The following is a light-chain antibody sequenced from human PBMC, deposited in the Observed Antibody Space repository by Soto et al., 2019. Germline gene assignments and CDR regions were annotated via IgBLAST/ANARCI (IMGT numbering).Light chain of an antibody. Sequence: QSALTQPASVSGSPGQSINISCTGTSSDVGGYNYVSWYQHHPGKAPKLIIYDVSNRPSGVSNPFSGSKSGNTLSLTISGLQPEDEGDYYCSSYTTSNTRQTVFGTGTKLTVL. CDR1: SSDVGGYNY. CDR2: DVS. CDR3: SSYTTSNTRQTV. J-gene: IGLJ1*01. V-gene: IGLV2-14*03.